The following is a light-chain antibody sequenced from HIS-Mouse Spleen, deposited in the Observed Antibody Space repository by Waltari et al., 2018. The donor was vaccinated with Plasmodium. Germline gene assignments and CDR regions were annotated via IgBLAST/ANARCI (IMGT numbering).Light chain of an antibody. CDR3: QQYDSYPWT. V-gene: IGKV1-8*01. CDR2: AAS. CDR1: QGISSY. J-gene: IGKJ1*01. Sequence: AIRMTQSPSSFSASTGDRVTITCRASQGISSYLAWYQQKPWKAPKHLIYAASTWQSGVPSRFSGSGAGTDFTLTISCLQSEDFATYYCQQYDSYPWTFGQGTKVEIK.